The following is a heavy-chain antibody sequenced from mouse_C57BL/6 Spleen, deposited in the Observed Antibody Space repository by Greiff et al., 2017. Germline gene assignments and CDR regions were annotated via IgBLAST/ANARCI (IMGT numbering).Heavy chain of an antibody. V-gene: IGHV5-16*01. Sequence: EVKLMESEGGLVQPGSSMKLSCTASGFTFSDYYMAWVRQVPEKGLEWVANINYDGSSTYYLDSLKSRFIISRDHAKNILYLQMSSLKSEDTATYYCAGDSGEFAYWGQGTLVTVSA. CDR2: INYDGSST. CDR1: GFTFSDYY. CDR3: AGDSGEFAY. J-gene: IGHJ3*01.